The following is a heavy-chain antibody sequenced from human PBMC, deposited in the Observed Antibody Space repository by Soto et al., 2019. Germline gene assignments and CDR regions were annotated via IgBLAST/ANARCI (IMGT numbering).Heavy chain of an antibody. V-gene: IGHV1-3*01. CDR3: ARGPNRRYYYDSSGYYYYYGMDV. CDR1: GYTFTSYA. D-gene: IGHD3-22*01. Sequence: GASVKVSCTASGYTFTSYAMHWVRQAPGQRLEWMGWINAGNGNTKYSQKFQGRVTITRDTSASTAYMERSSLRSEDTAVYYCARGPNRRYYYDSSGYYYYYGMDVWGQGTTVTVSS. CDR2: INAGNGNT. J-gene: IGHJ6*02.